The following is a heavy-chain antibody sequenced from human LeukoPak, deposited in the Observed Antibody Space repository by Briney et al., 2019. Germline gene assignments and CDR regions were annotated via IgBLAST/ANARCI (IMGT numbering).Heavy chain of an antibody. CDR1: GFTFSSYW. CDR3: ARDVEVAASIDY. J-gene: IGHJ4*02. V-gene: IGHV3-7*01. Sequence: GGSLRLSCAASGFTFSSYWMGWVRQGPGKGPEWVGNIKHDGSDKSYVDSVKGRFTITRDNAKNSLYLQMNSLRAEDTAVYYCARDVEVAASIDYWGQGTLVTVSS. CDR2: IKHDGSDK. D-gene: IGHD2-15*01.